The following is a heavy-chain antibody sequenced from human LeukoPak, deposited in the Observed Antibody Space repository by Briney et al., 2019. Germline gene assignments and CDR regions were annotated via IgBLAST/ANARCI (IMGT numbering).Heavy chain of an antibody. Sequence: SSETLSLTCTVPDASISSYYWSWIRQPPGKGLERTGYIYYSGSTNYNPSLKSRVTISVYTSKNKFSIKLSSVTAADTAVYYCASSLYGDYVVVRFDYWGQGTLVSVSS. V-gene: IGHV4-59*01. CDR1: DASISSYY. J-gene: IGHJ4*02. CDR2: IYYSGST. D-gene: IGHD4-17*01. CDR3: ASSLYGDYVVVRFDY.